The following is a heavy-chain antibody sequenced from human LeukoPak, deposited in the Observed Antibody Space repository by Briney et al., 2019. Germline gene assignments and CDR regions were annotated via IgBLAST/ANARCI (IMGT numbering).Heavy chain of an antibody. J-gene: IGHJ4*02. D-gene: IGHD4-23*01. V-gene: IGHV3-23*01. CDR3: AKVYPDYRGNSGC. CDR2: ISGSGGST. Sequence: GGSLRLSCAASGFTFRNYAMSWVRQAPGKGLEWVSAISGSGGSTYYADSVKGRFTISRDNSQNTLYLQMNSLRAEDTAVYYCAKVYPDYRGNSGCWGQGTLVTVSS. CDR1: GFTFRNYA.